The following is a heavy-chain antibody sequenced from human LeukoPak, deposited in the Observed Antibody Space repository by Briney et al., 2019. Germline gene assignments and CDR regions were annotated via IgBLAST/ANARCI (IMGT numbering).Heavy chain of an antibody. CDR1: GFTFSSYS. Sequence: AGGSLRLSCAASGFTFSSYSMNWVRQAPGKGLEWVSYIGRSNAIYYADSVKGRFTISRDNAKNSLFLQMDSLRAEDTAVYYCARDWSGTFDIWGQGTMVTVSS. CDR2: IGRSNAI. J-gene: IGHJ3*02. D-gene: IGHD3-10*01. V-gene: IGHV3-48*01. CDR3: ARDWSGTFDI.